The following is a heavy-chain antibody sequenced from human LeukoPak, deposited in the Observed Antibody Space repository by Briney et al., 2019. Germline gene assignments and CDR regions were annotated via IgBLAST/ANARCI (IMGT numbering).Heavy chain of an antibody. D-gene: IGHD5-12*01. CDR2: TYYRSKWYS. V-gene: IGHV6-1*01. CDR1: GDSVSSKSAT. CDR3: ARDGSPFTITPVFDF. J-gene: IGHJ4*02. Sequence: SQTLSLTCVISGDSVSSKSATWSWVRQSPSRGLEWLGRTYYRSKWYSDYAVSVKSRMTINPDTSRNQFSLQLNSVTSEDTAVYYCARDGSPFTITPVFDFWGRGTLVTVSS.